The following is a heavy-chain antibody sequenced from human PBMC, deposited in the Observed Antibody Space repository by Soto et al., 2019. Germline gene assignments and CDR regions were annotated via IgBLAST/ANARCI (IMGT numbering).Heavy chain of an antibody. CDR1: ELNFSTEA. V-gene: IGHV3-23*01. CDR3: AKDGGFGVYTTSGLDH. CDR2: ISCSGFST. Sequence: HPRGSLRRSCTTPELNFSTEAMTRVRQLPGTGPEWGAGISCSGFSTHHAASVKGRYTLSRDSSKNTLYLQMTSLRAEDTAVYYCAKDGGFGVYTTSGLDHWGQGALVTVSS. D-gene: IGHD3-10*01. J-gene: IGHJ4*02.